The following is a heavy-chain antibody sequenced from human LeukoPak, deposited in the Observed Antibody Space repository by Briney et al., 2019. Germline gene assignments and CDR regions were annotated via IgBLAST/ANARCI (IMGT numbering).Heavy chain of an antibody. V-gene: IGHV3-30*02. Sequence: GGSLRLSCAASGFTFSSYGMHWVRQAPGKGVEWVAFIWYYGSNKYYADSVKGRYTISRDNSKNTLYLQMNSLRAEDTAVYYCAKDERYSYGLGGYWGQGTLVTVSS. CDR3: AKDERYSYGLGGY. J-gene: IGHJ4*02. CDR2: IWYYGSNK. CDR1: GFTFSSYG. D-gene: IGHD5-18*01.